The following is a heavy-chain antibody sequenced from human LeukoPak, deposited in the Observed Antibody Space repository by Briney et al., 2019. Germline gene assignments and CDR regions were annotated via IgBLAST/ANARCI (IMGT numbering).Heavy chain of an antibody. CDR2: IYYSGST. D-gene: IGHD4-17*01. CDR1: GGSISSSSYY. V-gene: IGHV4-39*07. CDR3: ARAEAGGALGYYYYMDV. J-gene: IGHJ6*03. Sequence: SETLSLTCTVSGGSISSSSYYWGWIRQPPGKGLEWIGSIYYSGSTYYNPSLKSRVTISVDTSKNQFSLKLSSVTAADTAVYYCARAEAGGALGYYYYMDVWGKGTTVTVSS.